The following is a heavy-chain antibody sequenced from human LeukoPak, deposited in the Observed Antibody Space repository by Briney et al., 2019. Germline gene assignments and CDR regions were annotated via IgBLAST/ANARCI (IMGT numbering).Heavy chain of an antibody. CDR3: AKDWGCSGGSCYPHY. CDR2: ISYDGSSK. CDR1: GFTFSSYG. J-gene: IGHJ4*02. V-gene: IGHV3-30*18. D-gene: IGHD2-15*01. Sequence: GGSLRLSCAASGFTFSSYGMHWVRQAPGKGLEWLAVISYDGSSKYYADSVKGRFTISRDNSKNTLYLQMNSLRAEDTAVYYCAKDWGCSGGSCYPHYWGQGTLVTVSS.